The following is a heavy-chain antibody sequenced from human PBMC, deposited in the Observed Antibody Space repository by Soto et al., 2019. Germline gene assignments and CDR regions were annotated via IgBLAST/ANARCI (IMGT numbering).Heavy chain of an antibody. D-gene: IGHD2-15*01. V-gene: IGHV3-48*03. CDR2: ISSSGGTI. J-gene: IGHJ4*02. CDR1: GFTFSSYE. CDR3: ARGEYCIGGSGYRRVDY. Sequence: GGSLRLSCAASGFTFSSYEMNWVRQPPGKGLEWVSYISSSGGTIYYADSVKGRFTISRDNAKNSLYLQMNSLRAEDTAVYYCARGEYCIGGSGYRRVDYWGEG.